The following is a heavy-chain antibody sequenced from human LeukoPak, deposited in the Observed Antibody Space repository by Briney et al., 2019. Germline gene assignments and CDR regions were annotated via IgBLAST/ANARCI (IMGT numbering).Heavy chain of an antibody. V-gene: IGHV4-39*07. D-gene: IGHD6-13*01. Sequence: SETLSLTCTVSGGSISSSSYYWGWIRQPPGKGLEWIGSIYYSGSTYYNPSLKSRVTISVDTSKNQFSLKLSSVTAADTAVYYCARYRSSSWYTKDRGSFRAFDIWGQGTMVTVSS. CDR3: ARYRSSSWYTKDRGSFRAFDI. CDR2: IYYSGST. J-gene: IGHJ3*02. CDR1: GGSISSSSYY.